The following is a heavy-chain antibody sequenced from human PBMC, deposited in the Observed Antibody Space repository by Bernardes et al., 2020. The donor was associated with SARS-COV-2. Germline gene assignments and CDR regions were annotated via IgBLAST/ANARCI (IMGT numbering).Heavy chain of an antibody. CDR2: IYTGGTT. CDR1: GFTVSSHY. Sequence: GGSLRLSCAASGFTVSSHYMNWVRQGPGKGLEWVSVIYTGGTTYYADSVKGRFTISRDNSRNTVFLQLNNLRLEDTAVYYCARDGYGGGWTNYYFYGLDVWGLWTTVTVSS. D-gene: IGHD6-19*01. V-gene: IGHV3-66*02. CDR3: ARDGYGGGWTNYYFYGLDV. J-gene: IGHJ6*02.